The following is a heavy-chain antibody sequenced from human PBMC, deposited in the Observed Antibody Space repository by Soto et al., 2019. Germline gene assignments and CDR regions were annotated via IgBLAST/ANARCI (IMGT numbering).Heavy chain of an antibody. CDR3: VRGSGPDGSSATDWDH. J-gene: IGHJ4*02. CDR2: ISYSSYI. CDR1: GFTFSSYS. D-gene: IGHD3-9*01. Sequence: GGSLRLSCVASGFTFSSYSMNWVRQAPGKGLEWVSSISYSSYIYYADSVKGRFTISRDNAKNSLYLQMNSLRPEDTALYYCVRGSGPDGSSATDWDHWGQGTPVTVSS. V-gene: IGHV3-21*01.